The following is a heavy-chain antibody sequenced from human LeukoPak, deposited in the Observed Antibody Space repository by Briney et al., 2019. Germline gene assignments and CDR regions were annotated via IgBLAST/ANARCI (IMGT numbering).Heavy chain of an antibody. J-gene: IGHJ4*02. CDR3: ARQSNHLESGSYYPYDS. V-gene: IGHV5-51*01. CDR2: IYPGDSDT. D-gene: IGHD1-26*01. Sequence: GESLKISCKGSGYSFTNYWIGWVRQMPGKGLEWMGTIYPGDSDTRYSPSFQGQVTISADKSISTAYLQWRSLKASDTGMYYCARQSNHLESGSYYPYDSWDQGTLVTVSS. CDR1: GYSFTNYW.